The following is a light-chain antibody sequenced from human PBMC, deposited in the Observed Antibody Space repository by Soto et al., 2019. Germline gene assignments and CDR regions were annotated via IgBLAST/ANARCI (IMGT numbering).Light chain of an antibody. CDR2: DVS. CDR3: SSYTSSSLYV. J-gene: IGLJ1*01. CDR1: SSDVGGYSY. V-gene: IGLV2-14*01. Sequence: QSALTQPASVSGSPGQSITISCTGTSSDVGGYSYVSWYQQLPGKAPKLMIYDVSDRPPGVSNRFSGSKSGNTASLTISGLQAEDEADYYCSSYTSSSLYVFGTGTRSPS.